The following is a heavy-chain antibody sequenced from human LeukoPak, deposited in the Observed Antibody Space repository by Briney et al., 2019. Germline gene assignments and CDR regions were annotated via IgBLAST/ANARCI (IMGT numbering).Heavy chain of an antibody. V-gene: IGHV1-8*02. D-gene: IGHD3-22*01. CDR3: ARGYDSSGYYHY. J-gene: IGHJ4*02. Sequence: ASVKVSCKASGYTFTSYGISWVRQATGQGLEWMGWMNPNSGNTGYAQKFQGRVTMTRNTSISTAYMELSSLRSEDTAVYYCARGYDSSGYYHYWGQGTLVTVSS. CDR1: GYTFTSYG. CDR2: MNPNSGNT.